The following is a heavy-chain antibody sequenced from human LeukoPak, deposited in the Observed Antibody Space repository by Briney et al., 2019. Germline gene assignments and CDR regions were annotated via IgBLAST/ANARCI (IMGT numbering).Heavy chain of an antibody. V-gene: IGHV4-39*07. D-gene: IGHD5-24*01. CDR2: MYYSGST. J-gene: IGHJ3*02. CDR1: GGSISSSSYY. CDR3: ARDDGYPVGFAFDI. Sequence: PSETLSLTCTVSGGSISSSSYYWGWIRQPPGKGLEWIGSMYYSGSTNYNPSLKSRVTISVDTSKNQFSLKLSSVTAADTAVYYCARDDGYPVGFAFDIWGQGTMVTVSS.